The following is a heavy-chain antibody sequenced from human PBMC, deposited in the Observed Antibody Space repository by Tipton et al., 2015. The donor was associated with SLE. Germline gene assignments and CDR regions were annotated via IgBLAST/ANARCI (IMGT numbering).Heavy chain of an antibody. CDR1: GYPISSTYY. J-gene: IGHJ4*02. CDR3: AWGLRGYSGYDYEDY. D-gene: IGHD5-12*01. CDR2: SNRGGST. Sequence: TLSLTCAVSGYPISSTYYWGWIRQSPGKGLEWIGSSNRGGSTYYSPSLKSRVTISLDTSKNQFSLKLSSVTAADTAVYYCAWGLRGYSGYDYEDYWGQGTLVTVSS. V-gene: IGHV4-38-2*01.